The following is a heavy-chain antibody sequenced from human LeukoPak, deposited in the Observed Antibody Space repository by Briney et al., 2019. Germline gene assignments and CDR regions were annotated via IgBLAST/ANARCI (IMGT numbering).Heavy chain of an antibody. V-gene: IGHV3-53*04. CDR3: ASGTAMVTGFDY. J-gene: IGHJ4*02. D-gene: IGHD5-18*01. CDR1: GFTVSSNY. CDR2: IYSGGNT. Sequence: GGSLRLSCAASGFTVSSNYMSWVRQAPGKGLEWVSVIYSGGNTYYADSVKGRFTISRHNSKNPLYLQMNSLRAEDTSVYYCASGTAMVTGFDYWGQGTLVTVSS.